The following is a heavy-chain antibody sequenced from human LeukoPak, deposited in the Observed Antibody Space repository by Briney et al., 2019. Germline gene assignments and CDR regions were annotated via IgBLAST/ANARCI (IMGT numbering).Heavy chain of an antibody. J-gene: IGHJ4*02. V-gene: IGHV1-69*05. CDR3: ASPRPGYYYDSSGSYYFDY. CDR2: IIPIFGTA. CDR1: GGTFSSYA. Sequence: ASVKVSRKASGGTFSSYAISWVRQAPGQGLEWMGGIIPIFGTANYAQKFQGRVTITTDESTSTAYMELSSLRSEDTAVYYCASPRPGYYYDSSGSYYFDYWGQGTLVTVSS. D-gene: IGHD3-22*01.